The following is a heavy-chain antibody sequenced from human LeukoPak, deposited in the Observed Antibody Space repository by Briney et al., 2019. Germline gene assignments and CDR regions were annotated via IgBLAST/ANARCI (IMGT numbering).Heavy chain of an antibody. CDR2: IYYSGST. Sequence: KSSETLSLTCTVSGGSISSYYWSWVRQPPGKGLEWIGYIYYSGSTNYNPSLKSRVTISVDTSKNQFSLKLSSVTAADTAVYYCARARIAAAGTNFDYWGQGTLVTVSS. V-gene: IGHV4-59*01. CDR3: ARARIAAAGTNFDY. CDR1: GGSISSYY. J-gene: IGHJ4*02. D-gene: IGHD6-13*01.